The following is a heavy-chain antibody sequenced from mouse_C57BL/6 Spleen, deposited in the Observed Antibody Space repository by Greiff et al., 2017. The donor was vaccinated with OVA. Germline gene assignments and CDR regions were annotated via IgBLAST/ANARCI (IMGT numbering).Heavy chain of an antibody. D-gene: IGHD6-1*01. V-gene: IGHV1-50*01. Sequence: VQLQQPGAELVKPGASVKLSCKASGYTFTSYWMQWVKQRPGQGLEWIGEIDPSDSYTNYNQKFKGKATLTVDTSSSTAYMQLSSLTSEDSAVYYCARKLPSYARDYWGQGTSVTVSS. CDR2: IDPSDSYT. CDR1: GYTFTSYW. CDR3: ARKLPSYARDY. J-gene: IGHJ4*01.